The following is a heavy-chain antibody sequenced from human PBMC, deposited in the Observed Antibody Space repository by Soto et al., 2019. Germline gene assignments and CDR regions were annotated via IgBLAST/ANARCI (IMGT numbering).Heavy chain of an antibody. V-gene: IGHV3-23*01. CDR3: ANDRRYNIGWSTYPA. CDR1: GFTFSSYA. CDR2: IGGGGDGT. D-gene: IGHD2-15*01. Sequence: GGSLRLSCAASGFTFSSYAMTWVRQAPGKGLEWVSHIGGGGDGTYYEDSVKGRFTMSKDNSKNTLYLQMNSLRTEDTAVYFCANDRRYNIGWSTYPAWGQGTLVTVSS. J-gene: IGHJ5*02.